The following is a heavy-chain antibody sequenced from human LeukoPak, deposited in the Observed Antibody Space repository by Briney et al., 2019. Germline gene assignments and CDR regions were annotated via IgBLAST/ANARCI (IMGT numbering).Heavy chain of an antibody. Sequence: SVKVSCKASGGTFSSYAISWVRQAPGQGLEWMGRIIPILGIANYAQKFQGRVTITADKSTSTAYMELSSLRSEDTAVYYCWGGYGDYRYYYYYGMDVWGQGTTVTVSS. D-gene: IGHD4-17*01. CDR3: WGGYGDYRYYYYYGMDV. V-gene: IGHV1-69*04. J-gene: IGHJ6*02. CDR1: GGTFSSYA. CDR2: IIPILGIA.